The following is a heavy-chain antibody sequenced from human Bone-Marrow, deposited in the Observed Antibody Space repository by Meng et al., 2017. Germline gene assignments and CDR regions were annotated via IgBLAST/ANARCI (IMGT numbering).Heavy chain of an antibody. CDR1: GFSFSRYW. J-gene: IGHJ3*02. CDR3: AREPYSSSWFHAFDI. V-gene: IGHV3-74*03. D-gene: IGHD6-13*01. CDR2: ISSDGITT. Sequence: GESLKISCAASGFSFSRYWMHWVRQAPEKGLVWVSRISSDGITTEYADSVRGRFTTSRDNAKNSLYLQMNSLRAEDTAVYYCAREPYSSSWFHAFDIWGQGTMVTVSS.